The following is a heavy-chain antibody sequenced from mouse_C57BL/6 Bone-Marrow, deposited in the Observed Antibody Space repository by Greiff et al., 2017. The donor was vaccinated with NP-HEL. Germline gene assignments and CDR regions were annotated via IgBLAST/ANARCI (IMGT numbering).Heavy chain of an antibody. CDR1: GYTFTDYY. CDR2: INPNNGGT. J-gene: IGHJ1*03. Sequence: VQLQQSGPELVKPGASVKISCKASGYTFTDYYMNWVKQSHGKSLEWIGDINPNNGGTSYNQKFKGKATLTVDKSSSTAYMELRSLTSEDSAVYYCARFTTVVESYWYFDVWGTGTTVTVSS. D-gene: IGHD1-1*01. V-gene: IGHV1-26*01. CDR3: ARFTTVVESYWYFDV.